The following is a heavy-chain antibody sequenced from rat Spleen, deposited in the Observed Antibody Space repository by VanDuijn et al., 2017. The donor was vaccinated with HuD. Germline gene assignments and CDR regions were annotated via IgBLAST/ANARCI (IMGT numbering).Heavy chain of an antibody. CDR1: GFSLTDYS. CDR3: TVNWELGGY. J-gene: IGHJ2*01. Sequence: VQLKESGPGLVQPSQTLSLTCTVSGFSLTDYSVHWVRQPPGKGLEWMGVMWSGGSTAYNSALKSRLSISRDTSKSQVFLKINSLQTEDTAIYYCTVNWELGGYWGQGVMGTVSS. CDR2: MWSGGST. D-gene: IGHD5-1*01. V-gene: IGHV2S63*01.